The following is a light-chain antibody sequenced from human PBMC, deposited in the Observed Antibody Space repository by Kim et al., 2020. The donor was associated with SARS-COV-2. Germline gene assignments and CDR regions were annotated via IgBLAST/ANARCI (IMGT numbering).Light chain of an antibody. CDR3: QQYNDWLT. J-gene: IGKJ5*01. V-gene: IGKV3-15*01. CDR2: DAS. Sequence: EIVVAQSPAILSVSPGERATLSCRTSQSVSTKLAWYQQKPGQGPRLLIYDASTRDVGIPTRFSGSGSGTEFTLTISSLQSEDFALYYCQQYNDWLTFGQETRLEIK. CDR1: QSVSTK.